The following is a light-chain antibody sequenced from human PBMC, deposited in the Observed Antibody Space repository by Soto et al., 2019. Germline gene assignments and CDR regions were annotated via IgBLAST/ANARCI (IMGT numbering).Light chain of an antibody. J-gene: IGLJ1*01. Sequence: APGQRVSISCTGRSTNIGAGYAVHWYQQRPGTAPKLRIVGTTIRPSAVPDRFSASTSGTSASLAITGLQAEDEGDYYCQAYDSTLSARYVFRTGTKVTVL. V-gene: IGLV1-40*01. CDR1: STNIGAGYA. CDR3: QAYDSTLSARYV. CDR2: GTT.